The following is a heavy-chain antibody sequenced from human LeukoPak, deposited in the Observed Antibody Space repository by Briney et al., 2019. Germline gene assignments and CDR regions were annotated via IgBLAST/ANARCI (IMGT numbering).Heavy chain of an antibody. CDR2: ISWNSGSI. Sequence: GGSLRLSCAASGFTFSSYAMSWVRQAPGKGLEWVSGISWNSGSIGYADSVKGRFTISRDNAKNSLYLQMNSLGAEDTAVYYCARDGSTFPLLDHGGQGTLVTISS. D-gene: IGHD3-3*02. CDR3: ARDGSTFPLLDH. J-gene: IGHJ4*02. V-gene: IGHV3-20*04. CDR1: GFTFSSYA.